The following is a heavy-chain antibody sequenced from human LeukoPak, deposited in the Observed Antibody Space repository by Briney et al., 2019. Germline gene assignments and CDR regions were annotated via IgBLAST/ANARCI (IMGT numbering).Heavy chain of an antibody. J-gene: IGHJ6*03. CDR3: ARDPYNGNYGDSYYYYMDV. Sequence: GGSLRLSCEASGFIFRNYGMHWVRQAPGKGLEWVAVISDAGSTTYYADSVKGRFTISRDNAKSSLYLQMNSLRAEDTAIYYCARDPYNGNYGDSYYYYMDVWGKGTTVTISS. D-gene: IGHD1-26*01. CDR1: GFIFRNYG. CDR2: ISDAGSTT. V-gene: IGHV3-30*03.